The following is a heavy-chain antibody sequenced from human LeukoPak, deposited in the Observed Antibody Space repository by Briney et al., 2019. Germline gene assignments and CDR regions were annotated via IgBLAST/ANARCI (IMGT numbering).Heavy chain of an antibody. D-gene: IGHD2-2*02. CDR2: INAGNGNT. CDR3: ARVPGYCSSTSCYKSKDHPQTFDY. V-gene: IGHV1-3*01. Sequence: ASVNVSCKASGYTFTSYAMHWVRQAPGQGLEWMGWINAGNGNTKYSQKFQGRVTITRDTSASTAYMELSSLRSEDTAVYYCARVPGYCSSTSCYKSKDHPQTFDYWGQGTLVTVSS. CDR1: GYTFTSYA. J-gene: IGHJ4*02.